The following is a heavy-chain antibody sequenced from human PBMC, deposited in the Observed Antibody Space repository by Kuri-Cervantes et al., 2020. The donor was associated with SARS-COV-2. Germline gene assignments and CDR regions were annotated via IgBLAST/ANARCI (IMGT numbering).Heavy chain of an antibody. CDR1: GYSISSGYY. Sequence: SETLSLTCTVSGYSISSGYYWGWIRQPPGKGLEWIGSIYHSGSTYYNPSLKSRVTISVDTSKNQFYLKLSSVTAADTAVYYCARSGDNYGPETQGAFDIWGQGTMVTVSS. J-gene: IGHJ3*02. V-gene: IGHV4-38-2*02. CDR2: IYHSGST. D-gene: IGHD5-18*01. CDR3: ARSGDNYGPETQGAFDI.